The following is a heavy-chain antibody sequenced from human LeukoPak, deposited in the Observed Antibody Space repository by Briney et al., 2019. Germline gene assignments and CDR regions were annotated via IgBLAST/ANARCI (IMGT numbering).Heavy chain of an antibody. Sequence: PSETLSLTCTVSGGSISSYFWSWIRQPPGKGLEWIGYIYDSGSTNYNPSLKSRVTISVDTSKNQFFLKLSSVTAADTAVYYCARPYKSGWLSAFDIWGQGTMVTVSS. V-gene: IGHV4-59*08. CDR1: GGSISSYF. D-gene: IGHD6-19*01. J-gene: IGHJ3*02. CDR3: ARPYKSGWLSAFDI. CDR2: IYDSGST.